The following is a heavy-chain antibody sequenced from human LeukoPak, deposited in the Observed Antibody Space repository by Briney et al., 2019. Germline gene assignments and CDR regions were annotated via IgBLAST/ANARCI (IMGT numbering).Heavy chain of an antibody. Sequence: ASLTVSCTASGYSFTSYDSNWVRQAPRQRLEWMGRISAYNGNTNYAQNLQGRVTMTTDTSTSTAYMELRSLRSDDTAVYYCARDRSNSGHWGQGTLVTVSS. J-gene: IGHJ4*02. CDR2: ISAYNGNT. CDR1: GYSFTSYD. D-gene: IGHD6-25*01. CDR3: ARDRSNSGH. V-gene: IGHV1-18*01.